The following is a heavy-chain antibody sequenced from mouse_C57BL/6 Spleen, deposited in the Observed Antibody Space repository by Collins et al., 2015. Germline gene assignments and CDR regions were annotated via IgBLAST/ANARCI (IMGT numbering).Heavy chain of an antibody. CDR1: GYAFSTYW. Sequence: QVQLQQSRAELVKPGASVTISCKASGYAFSTYWMNWVKQRPGEGLQWIGQIYPGDGDTNYNGKFRAKATLTTDKSSSTAYMQLSSLTSEDSAVYFCARGAYWGQGTLVTVSA. J-gene: IGHJ3*01. V-gene: IGHV1-80*01. CDR2: IYPGDGDT. CDR3: ARGAY.